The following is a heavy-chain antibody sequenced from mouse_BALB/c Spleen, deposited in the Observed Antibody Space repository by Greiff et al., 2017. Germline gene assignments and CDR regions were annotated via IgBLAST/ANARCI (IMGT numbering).Heavy chain of an antibody. V-gene: IGHV2-9*02. D-gene: IGHD2-1*01. CDR1: GFSLTSYG. Sequence: QVTLKESGPGLVAPSQSLSITCTVSGFSLTSYGVHWVRQPPGKGLEWLGVIWAGGSTNYNSALMSRLSISKDNSKSQVFLKMNSLQTDDTAMYYCARDDYGNYWFAYWGQGTLVTVSA. CDR2: IWAGGST. CDR3: ARDDYGNYWFAY. J-gene: IGHJ3*01.